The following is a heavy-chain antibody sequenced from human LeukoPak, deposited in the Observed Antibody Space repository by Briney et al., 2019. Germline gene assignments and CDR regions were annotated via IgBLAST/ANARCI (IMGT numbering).Heavy chain of an antibody. Sequence: ASVKVSCKTSGYTFTGYYMHWVRQAPGQGLEWMGRMNPNSGDTNYAQKFQGRVTMTRDTSISTAYMELSSLRSDDTAVYYCVPRGDGGFDYWGQGTLVTVSS. CDR3: VPRGDGGFDY. CDR2: MNPNSGDT. D-gene: IGHD3-16*01. V-gene: IGHV1-2*06. J-gene: IGHJ4*02. CDR1: GYTFTGYY.